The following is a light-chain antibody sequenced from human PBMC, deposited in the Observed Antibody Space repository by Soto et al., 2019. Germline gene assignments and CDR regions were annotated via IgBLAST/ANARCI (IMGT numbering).Light chain of an antibody. J-gene: IGLJ1*01. CDR3: CSYAGSYHV. CDR2: DVS. Sequence: QSALTQPRSVSGSPGQSVTISCTGTSSDVGGYNYVSWYQQHPGKAPKLMIYDVSKRPSGVPDRFSGSKSGNTASLTISGLQAEDEAGYSCCSYAGSYHVFGTGTKVTVL. V-gene: IGLV2-11*01. CDR1: SSDVGGYNY.